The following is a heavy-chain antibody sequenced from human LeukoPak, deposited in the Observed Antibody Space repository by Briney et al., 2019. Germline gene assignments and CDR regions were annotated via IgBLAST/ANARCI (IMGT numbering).Heavy chain of an antibody. CDR3: ARDLRRWLHYAYFDY. D-gene: IGHD5-24*01. CDR1: GFTFSSYG. J-gene: IGHJ4*02. CDR2: ISSSSSTI. Sequence: GGSLRLSCAASGFTFSSYGMTWVRQAPGKGLEWVSYISSSSSTIYYADSVKGRFTISRDNAKNSLYLQLNSLRAEDTAVYYCARDLRRWLHYAYFDYWGQGTLVTVSS. V-gene: IGHV3-48*01.